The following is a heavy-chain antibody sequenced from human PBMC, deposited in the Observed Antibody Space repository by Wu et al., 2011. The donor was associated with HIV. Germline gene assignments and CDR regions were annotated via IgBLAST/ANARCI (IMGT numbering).Heavy chain of an antibody. CDR3: ALRTRAGSGSDY. D-gene: IGHD3-10*01. J-gene: IGHJ4*02. V-gene: IGHV1-69*18. CDR2: ILPIFGTT. CDR1: GHFFSNYA. Sequence: QVQLVQSGAEVKKTGSSVKVSCKASGHFFSNYAINWVRQAPGQGLEWMGSILPIFGTTDYAQKFQGRVTMTADESTRTAYMELSSLRSEDTAVYYCALRTRAGSGSDYWGQGTLVTVSS.